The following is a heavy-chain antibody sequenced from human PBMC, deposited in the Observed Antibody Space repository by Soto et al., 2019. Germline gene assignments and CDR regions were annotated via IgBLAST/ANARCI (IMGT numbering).Heavy chain of an antibody. D-gene: IGHD6-6*01. CDR2: IWYNGSNK. CDR3: ARDLSIAARPTTSNYFDY. V-gene: IGHV3-33*01. Sequence: GGSLRLSCAASGFTFSSYGIHWVRQAPGKGLEWVAVIWYNGSNKYYADSVKGRFTISRDNSKNTLYLQMNSLRAEDTAVYYCARDLSIAARPTTSNYFDYWGQGTLVTVS. CDR1: GFTFSSYG. J-gene: IGHJ4*02.